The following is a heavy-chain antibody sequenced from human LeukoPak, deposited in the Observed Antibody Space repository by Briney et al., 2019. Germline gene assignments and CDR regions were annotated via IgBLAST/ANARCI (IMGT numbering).Heavy chain of an antibody. Sequence: ASVKVSCKASGYTFTSYGISWVRQAPGQGLEWMGWISAYNGNTNYAQKLQGRVTMTTDTSTSTAYMELRSLRSDDTAVYYCARANYDFSSVYPYYYYYYYMDVWGKGTTVTVSS. V-gene: IGHV1-18*01. J-gene: IGHJ6*03. CDR3: ARANYDFSSVYPYYYYYYYMDV. CDR1: GYTFTSYG. D-gene: IGHD3-3*01. CDR2: ISAYNGNT.